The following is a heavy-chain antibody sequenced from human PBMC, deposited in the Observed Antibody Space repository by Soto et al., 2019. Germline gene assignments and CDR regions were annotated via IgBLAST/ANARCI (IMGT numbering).Heavy chain of an antibody. D-gene: IGHD2-21*02. Sequence: QVQLVQSGAEVKKPGSSVKVSCKASGGTFSSYAISWVRQAPGQGLEWMGGIIPIFGTANYAQKFEGRVTITADESXXTADMELGSLMSEDRAVYYCARDSCGGDCYTWFDTWGQGTLVTVSS. CDR1: GGTFSSYA. CDR2: IIPIFGTA. J-gene: IGHJ5*02. CDR3: ARDSCGGDCYTWFDT. V-gene: IGHV1-69*12.